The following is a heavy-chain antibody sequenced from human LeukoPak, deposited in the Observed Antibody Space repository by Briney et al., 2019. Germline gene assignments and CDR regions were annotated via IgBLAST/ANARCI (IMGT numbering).Heavy chain of an antibody. D-gene: IGHD4-17*01. CDR1: GGSISSGGYS. CDR3: ARGGFTISGDYSPTFDY. Sequence: SETLSLTCAVSGGSISSGGYSWRWIRQPPRKGLEWIGYIYHSGSTYYNPSLKSRVTISVDRSKNQFSLKLSSVTAADTAVYYCARGGFTISGDYSPTFDYWGQGTLVTVSS. V-gene: IGHV4-30-2*01. J-gene: IGHJ4*02. CDR2: IYHSGST.